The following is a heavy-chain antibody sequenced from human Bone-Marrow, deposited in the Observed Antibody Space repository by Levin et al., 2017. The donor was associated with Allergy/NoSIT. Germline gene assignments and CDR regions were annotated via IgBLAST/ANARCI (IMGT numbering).Heavy chain of an antibody. CDR2: ISGSGGST. J-gene: IGHJ4*02. Sequence: PGESLKISCAASGFTFSSYAMSWVRQAPGKGLEWVSAISGSGGSTYYADSVKGRFTISRDNSKNTLYLQMNSLRAEDTAVYYCAKGWYNWNYEDYWGQGTLVTVSS. D-gene: IGHD1-7*01. CDR3: AKGWYNWNYEDY. CDR1: GFTFSSYA. V-gene: IGHV3-23*01.